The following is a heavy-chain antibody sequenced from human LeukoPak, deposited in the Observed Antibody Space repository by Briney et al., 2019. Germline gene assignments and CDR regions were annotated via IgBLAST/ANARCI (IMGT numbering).Heavy chain of an antibody. D-gene: IGHD3-9*01. V-gene: IGHV4-34*01. Sequence: SETLSLTCAVYGGSFSGYYWSWIRQPPGKGLEWIGEINHSGSTNYNPSLKSRVTISVDTSKNQFSLKLSSVTAADTAVYYCARIPDDYDILTGYYSWFDPWGQGTLVTVSS. CDR3: ARIPDDYDILTGYYSWFDP. CDR2: INHSGST. J-gene: IGHJ5*02. CDR1: GGSFSGYY.